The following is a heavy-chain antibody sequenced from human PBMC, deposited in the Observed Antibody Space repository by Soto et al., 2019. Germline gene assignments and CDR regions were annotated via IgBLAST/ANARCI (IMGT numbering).Heavy chain of an antibody. CDR1: GFTFSSYA. CDR3: AKAPRGSYSYYFDY. Sequence: GGSLRLSCAASGFTFSSYAMSWVPQAPGKGLEWVSAISGSGGSTYYADSVKGRFTISRDNSKNTLYLQMNSLRAEDTAVYYCAKAPRGSYSYYFDYWGQGTLVTVSS. J-gene: IGHJ4*02. CDR2: ISGSGGST. V-gene: IGHV3-23*01. D-gene: IGHD1-26*01.